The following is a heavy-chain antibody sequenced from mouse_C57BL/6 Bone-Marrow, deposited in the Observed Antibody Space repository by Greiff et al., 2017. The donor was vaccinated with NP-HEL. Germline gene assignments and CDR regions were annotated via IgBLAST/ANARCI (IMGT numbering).Heavy chain of an antibody. Sequence: EVQGMESGGDLVKPGGSLKLSCAASGFTFSSYGMSWVRQTPDKRLEWVATISSGGSYTYYPDSVKGRFTISRDNAKNTLYLQMSSLKSEDTAMYYCARHGWTRGYAMDYWGQGTSVTVSS. CDR3: ARHGWTRGYAMDY. V-gene: IGHV5-6*01. D-gene: IGHD3-3*01. CDR2: ISSGGSYT. J-gene: IGHJ4*01. CDR1: GFTFSSYG.